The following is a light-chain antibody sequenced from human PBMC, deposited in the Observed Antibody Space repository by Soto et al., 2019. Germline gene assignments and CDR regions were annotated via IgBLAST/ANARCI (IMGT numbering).Light chain of an antibody. V-gene: IGLV1-47*02. J-gene: IGLJ3*02. CDR2: SNN. CDR1: SSNIGSNY. Sequence: QSVLTQPPSASGTPGQRVTISCSGSSSNIGSNYVYWYQQLPGTAPKLLIYSNNQRPSGVPDRFSGSKSGTSASLAISGLRSEDEADYDCAAWDDSRSGSWVFGGGTKLTVL. CDR3: AAWDDSRSGSWV.